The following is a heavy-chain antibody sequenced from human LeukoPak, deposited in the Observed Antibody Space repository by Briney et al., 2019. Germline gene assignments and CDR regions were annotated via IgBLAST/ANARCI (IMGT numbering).Heavy chain of an antibody. V-gene: IGHV3-23*01. D-gene: IGHD2-21*01. J-gene: IGHJ5*01. CDR3: AKDPEKYSSGWFDS. CDR1: GFTFSNYA. Sequence: GGSLRLSCAASGFTFSNYAMSWVRQAPGKGLEWVSSLSDNGGSPYYADSVKGRFTISRDNSKNTLYLHMNSLRVEDTAVYYCAKDPEKYSSGWFDSWGQGTPVTVSS. CDR2: LSDNGGSP.